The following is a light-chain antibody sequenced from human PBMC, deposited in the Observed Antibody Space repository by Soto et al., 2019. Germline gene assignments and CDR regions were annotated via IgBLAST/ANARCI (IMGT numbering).Light chain of an antibody. CDR2: GAS. CDR1: QSVSSN. Sequence: EIVMTQSPATLSVSPGESATLSCRASQSVSSNLAWYQQKPGQAPRLLIYGASTRATAIPARFSGSGSGAEFTLTISSLQSEDFAVYYCQQYNNWPPIIFGQGTRLEIK. J-gene: IGKJ5*01. V-gene: IGKV3-15*01. CDR3: QQYNNWPPII.